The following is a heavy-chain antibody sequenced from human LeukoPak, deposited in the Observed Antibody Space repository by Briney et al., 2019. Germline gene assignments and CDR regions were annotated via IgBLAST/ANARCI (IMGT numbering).Heavy chain of an antibody. Sequence: EASVKVSCKASGYTFTGYYMHWVRQAPGQGLEWMGWINPNSGGTNYAQKFQGRVTMTRDTSISTAYMELSRLRSDDTAVYYCAREYYGWGSYALFDYWGQGTLVTVSS. CDR3: AREYYGWGSYALFDY. CDR2: INPNSGGT. V-gene: IGHV1-2*02. J-gene: IGHJ4*02. CDR1: GYTFTGYY. D-gene: IGHD3-10*01.